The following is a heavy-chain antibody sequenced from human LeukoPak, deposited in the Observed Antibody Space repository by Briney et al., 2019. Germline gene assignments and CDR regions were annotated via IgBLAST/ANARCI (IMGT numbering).Heavy chain of an antibody. Sequence: GGSLRLSCAASGFIFSNAWLNWVRQAPGKGLEWVGRIKSKTEGGTTDYAAPVKGRFTISRDDSQNTVDLQISSLTAEDTAMYFCTTTYIVASTRKFGDYWGQGTLVVVSS. CDR2: IKSKTEGGTT. D-gene: IGHD5-12*01. V-gene: IGHV3-15*01. CDR1: GFIFSNAW. CDR3: TTTYIVASTRKFGDY. J-gene: IGHJ4*02.